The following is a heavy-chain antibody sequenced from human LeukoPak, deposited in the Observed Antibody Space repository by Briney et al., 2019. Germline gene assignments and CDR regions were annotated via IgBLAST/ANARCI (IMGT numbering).Heavy chain of an antibody. D-gene: IGHD1-26*01. CDR2: ISGGGGNA. CDR1: KFAFSSYA. Sequence: GGSLRLSCAASKFAFSSYAMSWVRQAPGKGLEWVSAISGGGGNAYYADSVKGRFTISRDNSKNTLYLQMNSLRAEDTAVYYCGKNRYSGSLSPFDIWGQGTMVTVSS. V-gene: IGHV3-23*01. J-gene: IGHJ3*02. CDR3: GKNRYSGSLSPFDI.